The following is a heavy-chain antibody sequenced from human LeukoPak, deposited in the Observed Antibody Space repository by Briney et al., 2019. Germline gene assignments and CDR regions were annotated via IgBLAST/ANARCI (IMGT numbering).Heavy chain of an antibody. J-gene: IGHJ4*02. V-gene: IGHV4-34*01. CDR2: INHSGST. D-gene: IGHD3-10*01. Sequence: SETLSLTCAVYGGSFSGYYWSWIRQPPGKGLEWIGEINHSGSTNYNPSLKSRVTISVDTPTNQFSLKLSSVTAADTPLYYCARCARYYYGSGSYHFDYWGQGSLGTVSS. CDR3: ARCARYYYGSGSYHFDY. CDR1: GGSFSGYY.